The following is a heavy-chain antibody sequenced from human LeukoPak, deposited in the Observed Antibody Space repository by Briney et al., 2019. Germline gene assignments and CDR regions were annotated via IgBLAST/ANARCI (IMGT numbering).Heavy chain of an antibody. CDR2: ISYDGSNK. D-gene: IGHD4-17*01. J-gene: IGHJ4*02. CDR3: AKDLTTVTTGLDY. V-gene: IGHV3-30*18. CDR1: GFTFSSYG. Sequence: GGSLRLSCAASGFTFSSYGMHWVRQAPGKGLGWVAVISYDGSNKYYADSVKGRFTISRDNSKNTLYLQMNSLRAEDTAVYYCAKDLTTVTTGLDYWGQGTLVTVSS.